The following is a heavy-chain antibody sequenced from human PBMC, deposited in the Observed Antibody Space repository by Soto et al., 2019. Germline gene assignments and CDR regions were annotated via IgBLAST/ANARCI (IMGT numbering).Heavy chain of an antibody. V-gene: IGHV4-30-2*01. J-gene: IGHJ4*02. CDR1: GGSISSGSYA. CDR2: IYHSGST. D-gene: IGHD5-18*01. Sequence: TLSITGPVSGGSISSGSYAWSWIRQPPGKGLEWIGYIYHSGSTYYNPSLKSRVTISVDRSKNQLSLKLSSVTAADTAVYYCARGYGPYFDDWAQGTLVTVSS. CDR3: ARGYGPYFDD.